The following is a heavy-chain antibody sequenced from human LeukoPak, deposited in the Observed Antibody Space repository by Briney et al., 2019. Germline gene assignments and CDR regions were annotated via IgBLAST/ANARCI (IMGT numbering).Heavy chain of an antibody. D-gene: IGHD4-11*01. CDR3: AKHRDAVTSNYDY. V-gene: IGHV3-23*01. Sequence: GGSLRLSCAASGFTFSSYAMSWVRQAPGKGLEWVSAISGSGGSTYYADSVKSRFTISRDNSKNTLYLQMNSLRAEDTAVYYCAKHRDAVTSNYDYWGQGTLVTVSS. CDR1: GFTFSSYA. CDR2: ISGSGGST. J-gene: IGHJ4*02.